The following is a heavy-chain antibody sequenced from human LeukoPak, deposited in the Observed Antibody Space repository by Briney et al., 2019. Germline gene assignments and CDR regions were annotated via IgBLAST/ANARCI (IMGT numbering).Heavy chain of an antibody. CDR2: ISSGGDTI. D-gene: IGHD4-23*01. CDR3: ARVSGGNVY. Sequence: GGSLRLSCAASGFTFSDYYMSWIRQAPGKGPEWISYISSGGDTIFYADSVKGRFAISRDNAKNSLYLQVNSLRAEDTAVYYCARVSGGNVYWGQGTLVTVSS. J-gene: IGHJ4*02. V-gene: IGHV3-11*04. CDR1: GFTFSDYY.